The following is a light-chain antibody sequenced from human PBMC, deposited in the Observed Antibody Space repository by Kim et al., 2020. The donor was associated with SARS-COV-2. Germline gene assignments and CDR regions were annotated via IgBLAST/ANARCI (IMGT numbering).Light chain of an antibody. V-gene: IGKV1-39*01. CDR2: ETS. J-gene: IGKJ3*01. CDR1: QKVSGY. Sequence: DIQMTQSPSSLSASVGDRVTITCRSSQKVSGYLNWYQQKLGKAPKLLMSETSSLQSGVPSRFSGSRSGTEFTLTINSLHPEDFATYFCLQSYTMPFTFGPGTKVYIK. CDR3: LQSYTMPFT.